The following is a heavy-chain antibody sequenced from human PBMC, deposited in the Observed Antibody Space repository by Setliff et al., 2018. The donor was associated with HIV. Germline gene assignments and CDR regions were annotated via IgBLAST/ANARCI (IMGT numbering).Heavy chain of an antibody. J-gene: IGHJ2*01. CDR2: TKFDGSES. CDR1: GLTFNRYW. V-gene: IGHV3-7*01. Sequence: GGSLRLSCVASGLTFNRYWMSWVRQVPGKGLEWVSNTKFDGSESYYVDSVKGRFIASTDNAKNSLYLQMNSLRAEDTAVYYCAKTNSGYDPGYWYFDLWGRGTLVTVSS. D-gene: IGHD5-12*01. CDR3: AKTNSGYDPGYWYFDL.